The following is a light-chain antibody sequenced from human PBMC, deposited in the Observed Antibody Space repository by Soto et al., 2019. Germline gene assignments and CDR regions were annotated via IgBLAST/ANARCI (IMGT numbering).Light chain of an antibody. J-gene: IGKJ3*01. Sequence: EIVLTQSPGTLSLSPGERATLSCRASQSVSSSYLAWYQQKPGQAPRLLIYGASSRATGIPDRFSGSGSGTDFTFTISRLEPEDFAVYYCQQYGSSPRFTFVPGTKVDIK. CDR2: GAS. V-gene: IGKV3-20*01. CDR3: QQYGSSPRFT. CDR1: QSVSSSY.